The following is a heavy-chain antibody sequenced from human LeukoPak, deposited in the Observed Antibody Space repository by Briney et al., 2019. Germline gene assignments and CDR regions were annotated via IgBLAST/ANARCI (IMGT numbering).Heavy chain of an antibody. CDR2: INPSGGST. CDR3: ARDNHPYGDYSGGYFDY. CDR1: GYIFTSYY. Sequence: GASVKVSCKASGYIFTSYYMHWVRQAPGQGLEWMGIINPSGGSTSYAQKFQGRVTMTRDTSTSTVYMELSSLRSEDTAVYYCARDNHPYGDYSGGYFDYWGQGTLVTVSS. J-gene: IGHJ4*02. V-gene: IGHV1-46*01. D-gene: IGHD4-17*01.